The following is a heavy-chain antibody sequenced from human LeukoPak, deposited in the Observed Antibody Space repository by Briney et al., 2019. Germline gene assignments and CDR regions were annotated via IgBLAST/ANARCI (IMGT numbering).Heavy chain of an antibody. Sequence: GGSLRLSCAASGFTFRTYSMNWVRQAPGQGLEWVSSISSTSTYIYYADSMKGRFIISRDNATNSLYLEMNSLRAEDTAVYYCARIIGISGTYPTDYWGQGTLVTVSS. CDR2: ISSTSTYI. CDR3: ARIIGISGTYPTDY. D-gene: IGHD1-26*01. V-gene: IGHV3-21*06. J-gene: IGHJ4*02. CDR1: GFTFRTYS.